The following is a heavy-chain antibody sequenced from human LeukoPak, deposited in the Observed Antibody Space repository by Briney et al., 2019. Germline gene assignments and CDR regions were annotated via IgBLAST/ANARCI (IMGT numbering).Heavy chain of an antibody. CDR2: ISAYNGNT. D-gene: IGHD3-22*01. CDR3: ARSDSSGYYWFWDY. V-gene: IGHV1-18*01. CDR1: GGTFSSYG. Sequence: ASVKVSCKASGGTFSSYGISWVRQAPGQGLEWMGWISAYNGNTNYAQKLQGRVTMTTDTSTSTAYMELRSLRSDDTAVYYCARSDSSGYYWFWDYWGQGTLVTVSS. J-gene: IGHJ4*02.